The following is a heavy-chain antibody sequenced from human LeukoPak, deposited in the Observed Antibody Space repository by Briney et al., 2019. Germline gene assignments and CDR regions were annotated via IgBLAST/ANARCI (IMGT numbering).Heavy chain of an antibody. CDR1: GFTFSSYA. Sequence: PGGSLRLSCAASGFTFSSYAISLVRQAPGKGLEWASAISGSGGSTYYADSVKGRFTFSRDNSKNPLYLQMNSLRAEDTAVYYCAKVWFGDWYYYYYMDVWGKGTTVTVSS. J-gene: IGHJ6*03. V-gene: IGHV3-23*01. CDR3: AKVWFGDWYYYYYMDV. CDR2: ISGSGGST. D-gene: IGHD3-10*01.